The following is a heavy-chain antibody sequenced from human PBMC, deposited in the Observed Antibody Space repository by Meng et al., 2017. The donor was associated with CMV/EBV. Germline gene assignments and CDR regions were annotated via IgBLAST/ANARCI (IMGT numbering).Heavy chain of an antibody. D-gene: IGHD2-2*01. J-gene: IGHJ6*02. CDR1: GFTFSSYW. CDR2: IKQDGSEK. Sequence: LTRAASGFTFSSYWMSWVRQAPGKGLEWVANIKQDGSEKYYVDSVKGRFTISRDNAKNSLYLQMNSLRAEDTAVYYCARDSPGGCSSTSCYQRPHKGGYYYGMDVWGQGTTVTVSS. CDR3: ARDSPGGCSSTSCYQRPHKGGYYYGMDV. V-gene: IGHV3-7*01.